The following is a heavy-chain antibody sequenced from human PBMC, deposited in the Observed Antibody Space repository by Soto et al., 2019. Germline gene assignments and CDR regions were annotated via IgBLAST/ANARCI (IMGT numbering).Heavy chain of an antibody. CDR3: ARDYGRDVMITFGGPFDAFDI. CDR1: GYTFTSYY. CDR2: INPSGGST. D-gene: IGHD3-16*01. J-gene: IGHJ3*02. V-gene: IGHV1-46*01. Sequence: GASVKVSCKASGYTFTSYYMHWVRQAPGQGLEWMGIINPSGGSTSYARKFQGRVTMTRDTSTSTVYMELSSLRSEDTAVYYCARDYGRDVMITFGGPFDAFDIWGQGTMVTVSS.